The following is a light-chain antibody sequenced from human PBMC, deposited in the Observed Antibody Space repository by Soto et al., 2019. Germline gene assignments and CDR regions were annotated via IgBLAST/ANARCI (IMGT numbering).Light chain of an antibody. J-gene: IGKJ1*01. CDR2: WAS. CDR1: QTILYSSNNKSY. CDR3: QQYYTTPRT. Sequence: DIVMTQSPDSLAVSLGEGASINCKSSQTILYSSNNKSYLGWYQQSPGQPPKLLIYWASTRESGVPDRFSGSGSGTDFTLTISSLQAEDVAVYYCQQYYTTPRTFDQGTKVEIK. V-gene: IGKV4-1*01.